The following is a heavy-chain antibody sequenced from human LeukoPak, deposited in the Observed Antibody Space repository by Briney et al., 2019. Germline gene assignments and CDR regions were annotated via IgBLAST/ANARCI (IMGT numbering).Heavy chain of an antibody. J-gene: IGHJ3*02. CDR3: ARVTRGDYAFDI. CDR1: GGSFSGYY. Sequence: SETLSLTCAVYGGSFSGYYWSWIRQPPGKGLEWIGEINHSGSTNYNPSLKSRVTISVDTSKNQFSLKLSSVTAADTAVYYCARVTRGDYAFDIWGQGTMVTVSS. V-gene: IGHV4-34*01. CDR2: INHSGST. D-gene: IGHD3-10*01.